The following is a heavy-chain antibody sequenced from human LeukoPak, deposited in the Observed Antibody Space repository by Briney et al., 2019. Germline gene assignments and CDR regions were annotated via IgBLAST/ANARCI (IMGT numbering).Heavy chain of an antibody. CDR1: GYTFTSYG. V-gene: IGHV1-18*01. J-gene: IGHJ4*02. CDR2: ISAYNGYT. CDR3: ARAGSSYSEFSFFDY. D-gene: IGHD2-15*01. Sequence: GASVKVSCKASGYTFTSYGISWVRQAPGQGLEWMGWISAYNGYTNYAQKLQGRVTMTTDTSTSTAYMDLRSLRSDDTAVYYCARAGSSYSEFSFFDYWGQGTLVTVSS.